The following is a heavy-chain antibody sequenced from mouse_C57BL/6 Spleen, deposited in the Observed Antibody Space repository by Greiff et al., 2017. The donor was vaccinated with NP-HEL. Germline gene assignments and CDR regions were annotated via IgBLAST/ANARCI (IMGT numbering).Heavy chain of an antibody. J-gene: IGHJ1*03. Sequence: EVQRVESGGGLVKPGGSLKLSCAASGFTFSDYGMHWVRQAPEKGLEWVAYISSGSSTIYYADTVKGRFTISRDNAKTTLFLQMTSLRSEDTAMYYCARSTVSRYFDVWGTGTTVTVSS. V-gene: IGHV5-17*01. CDR2: ISSGSSTI. CDR3: ARSTVSRYFDV. D-gene: IGHD1-1*01. CDR1: GFTFSDYG.